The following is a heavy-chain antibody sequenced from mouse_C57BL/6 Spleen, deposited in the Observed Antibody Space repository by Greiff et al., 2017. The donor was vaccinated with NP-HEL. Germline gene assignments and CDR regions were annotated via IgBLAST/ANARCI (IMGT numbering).Heavy chain of an antibody. V-gene: IGHV1-50*01. D-gene: IGHD1-1*01. CDR3: ARGHYYGSSYVDYAMDY. Sequence: QVQLQQPGAELVKPGASVKLSCKASGYTFTSYWMQWVKQRPGQGLEWIGEIDPSDSYTNYNQKFKGKATLTVDTSSSTAYMQLSSLTSEDSAVYYCARGHYYGSSYVDYAMDYWGQGTSVTVSS. CDR1: GYTFTSYW. J-gene: IGHJ4*01. CDR2: IDPSDSYT.